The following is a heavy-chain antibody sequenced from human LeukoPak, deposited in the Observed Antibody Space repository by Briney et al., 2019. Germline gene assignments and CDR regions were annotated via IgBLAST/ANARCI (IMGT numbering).Heavy chain of an antibody. CDR1: GFTFSSYS. Sequence: PGGSLRLSCAASGFTFSSYSMNWVRQAPGKGLVWVSRINSDGSSTSYADSVKGRFTISRDNAKNTLYLQMNSLRAEDTAVYYCARDFSGSHRDYWGQGTLVTVSS. J-gene: IGHJ4*02. V-gene: IGHV3-74*01. CDR2: INSDGSST. CDR3: ARDFSGSHRDY. D-gene: IGHD1-26*01.